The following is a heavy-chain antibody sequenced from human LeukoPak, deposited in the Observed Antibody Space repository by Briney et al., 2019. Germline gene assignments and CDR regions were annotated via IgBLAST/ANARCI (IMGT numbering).Heavy chain of an antibody. CDR1: GFTLSTNW. CDR3: VRWATLSP. Sequence: GGSLRLSCAASGFTLSTNWMSWVRQAPGKGLEWVANINQDGGDKNYVDFVKGRFTISRDNAKNSLYLQMNSLRVEDTAVCYCVRWATLSPWGQGTLVTVSS. V-gene: IGHV3-7*01. J-gene: IGHJ5*02. CDR2: INQDGGDK. D-gene: IGHD5-12*01.